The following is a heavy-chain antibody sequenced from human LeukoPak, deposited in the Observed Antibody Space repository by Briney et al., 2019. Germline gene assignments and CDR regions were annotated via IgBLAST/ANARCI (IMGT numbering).Heavy chain of an antibody. CDR3: ARAHRSEAMVTFLDV. J-gene: IGHJ6*04. CDR1: GGSISSGDYY. D-gene: IGHD5-18*01. V-gene: IGHV4-30-4*01. CDR2: MYYSGST. Sequence: KSSETLSPTCTVSGGSISSGDYYWSWIRQPPGKGLEWIAYMYYSGSTYYNPSLKSRVTISVDTSKNQFSLKLSSVTAADTAVYYCARAHRSEAMVTFLDVWGKGTTVTVSS.